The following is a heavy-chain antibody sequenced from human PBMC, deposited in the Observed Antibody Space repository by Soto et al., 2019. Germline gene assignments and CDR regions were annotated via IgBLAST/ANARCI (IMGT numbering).Heavy chain of an antibody. D-gene: IGHD3-22*01. CDR2: ISWNSGSI. J-gene: IGHJ4*02. Sequence: GGSLRLSCAASGFTFDDCAMHWVRQAPGKGLEWVSGISWNSGSIGYADSVKGRFTISRDNAKNSLYLQMNSLRAEDTALYYCAKGVHYYDSSGGDYWGQGTLVTVSS. CDR3: AKGVHYYDSSGGDY. V-gene: IGHV3-9*01. CDR1: GFTFDDCA.